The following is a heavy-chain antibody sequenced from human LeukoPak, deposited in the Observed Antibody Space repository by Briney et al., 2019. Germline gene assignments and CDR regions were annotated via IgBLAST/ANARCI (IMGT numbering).Heavy chain of an antibody. Sequence: HPGGSLRLSCAASGFTFSSYGMHWVRQAPGKGLEWVAVISYDGSNKYYADSVKGRFTISRGNSKNTLYLQMNSLRAEDTAVYYCAKDQEGIQLWVDYWGQGTLVTVSS. D-gene: IGHD5-18*01. CDR1: GFTFSSYG. CDR2: ISYDGSNK. CDR3: AKDQEGIQLWVDY. J-gene: IGHJ4*02. V-gene: IGHV3-30*18.